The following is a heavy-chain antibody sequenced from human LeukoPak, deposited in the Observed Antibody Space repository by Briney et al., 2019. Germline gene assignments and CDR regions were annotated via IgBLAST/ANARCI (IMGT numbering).Heavy chain of an antibody. CDR2: ISYDGSNK. D-gene: IGHD3-3*01. V-gene: IGHV3-30-3*01. CDR1: GFTFSSYA. J-gene: IGHJ3*02. Sequence: PGGSLRLSCAASGFTFSSYAMHWVRQAPGKGLEWVAVISYDGSNKYYADSVKGRFTISRDNSKNTLYLQMNSLRAEDTAVYYCASAREWRGLPFDAFDIWGQGTMVTVSS. CDR3: ASAREWRGLPFDAFDI.